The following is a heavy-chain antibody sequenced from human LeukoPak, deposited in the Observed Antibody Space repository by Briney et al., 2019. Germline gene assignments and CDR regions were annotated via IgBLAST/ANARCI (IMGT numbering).Heavy chain of an antibody. D-gene: IGHD4-23*01. CDR2: INDRGTT. J-gene: IGHJ4*02. CDR3: ARDPTTVVTVPYYFDF. V-gene: IGHV4-34*01. CDR1: GESFSAYF. Sequence: SETLSLTCAVYGESFSAYFWNWIRQAPGKGLEWIAEINDRGTTNYNPLLKSRVTISVDTSKNQFSLKLTSVTAADTGVYYCARDPTTVVTVPYYFDFWGQGTPVTVSS.